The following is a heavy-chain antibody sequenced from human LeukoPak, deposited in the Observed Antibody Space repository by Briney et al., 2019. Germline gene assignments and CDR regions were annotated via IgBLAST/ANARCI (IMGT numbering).Heavy chain of an antibody. CDR3: ARGMAVAGTHYYYYYAMDV. CDR1: GGSFSGYY. V-gene: IGHV4-34*01. J-gene: IGHJ6*02. D-gene: IGHD6-19*01. Sequence: SETLSLTCAVYGGSFSGYYWSWIRQPPGKGLEWIGEINHSGSTNYNPSLKSRVTISVDTSKNQFSLKLSSVTAADTAMYYCARGMAVAGTHYYYYYAMDVWGQGTTVTVSS. CDR2: INHSGST.